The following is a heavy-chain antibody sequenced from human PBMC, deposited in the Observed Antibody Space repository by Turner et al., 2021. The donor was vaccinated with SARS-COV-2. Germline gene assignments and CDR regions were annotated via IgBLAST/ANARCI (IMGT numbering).Heavy chain of an antibody. J-gene: IGHJ6*02. Sequence: QLQLQESGPGLVKPSETLSLTCTVSGGSISSSNYYWGRIRQPPGKGLEWIGSIYYSGSTYYNPTRKSRVTISVDTSKNQFSLKLSSVTAADTAVYYCARLLNPGSYYYYYYGMDVWGQGTTVTVSS. CDR2: IYYSGST. CDR1: GGSISSSNYY. V-gene: IGHV4-39*01. D-gene: IGHD3-10*01. CDR3: ARLLNPGSYYYYYYGMDV.